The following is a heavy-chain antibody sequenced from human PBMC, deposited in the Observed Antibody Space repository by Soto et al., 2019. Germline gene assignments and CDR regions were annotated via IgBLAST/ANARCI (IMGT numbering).Heavy chain of an antibody. Sequence: PGGSLRLSCVASGFTFSSCGMHWVRQSPGKGLEYVSAISANGGSTFYANSVKGRFTVSRDNSKNTLYLQMGSLRVEDMAVYYCARAVARGVWFFDPWGQGIQVTVSS. CDR3: ARAVARGVWFFDP. J-gene: IGHJ5*02. CDR2: ISANGGST. CDR1: GFTFSSCG. D-gene: IGHD2-21*01. V-gene: IGHV3-64*01.